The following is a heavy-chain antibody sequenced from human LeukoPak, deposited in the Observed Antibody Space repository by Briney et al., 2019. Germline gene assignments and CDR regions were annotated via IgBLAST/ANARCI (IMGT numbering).Heavy chain of an antibody. J-gene: IGHJ4*02. CDR2: IKEDGGEE. CDR1: GFTFSTYW. V-gene: IGHV3-7*01. CDR3: ARNRENGYSHFDY. D-gene: IGHD5-24*01. Sequence: GGSLRLSCAASGFTFSTYWMTWVRQAPGKGLEWVANIKEDGGEEYYVDSVKGRFTISRDNAKNLLFLQMNSLRAEDTAVYYCARNRENGYSHFDYWGQGSLVTVSS.